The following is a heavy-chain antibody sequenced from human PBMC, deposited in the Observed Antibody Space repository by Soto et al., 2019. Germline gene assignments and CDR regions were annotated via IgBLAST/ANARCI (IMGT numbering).Heavy chain of an antibody. J-gene: IGHJ6*02. CDR3: AREDSLYRVV. CDR2: IIDSGGST. CDR1: GFTFSSCA. V-gene: IGHV3-23*01. D-gene: IGHD2-2*02. Sequence: SLRFSCAASGFTFSSCAMGWVRQAPGKGLEWVSDIIDSGGSTYYADSVKGRFTISRDNAKNTLYLQMNSLRAEDTAVYYCAREDSLYRVVWGQGTTVTVSS.